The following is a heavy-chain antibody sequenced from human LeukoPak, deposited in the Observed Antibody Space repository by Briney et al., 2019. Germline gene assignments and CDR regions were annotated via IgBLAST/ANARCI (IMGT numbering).Heavy chain of an antibody. V-gene: IGHV4-59*12. CDR2: IYYSGST. CDR3: ARGYYGSGSYVLYYYYYYGMDV. J-gene: IGHJ6*02. D-gene: IGHD3-10*01. CDR1: GGSISSYY. Sequence: SETLSLTCTVSGGSISSYYWSWIRQPPGKGLGWIGYIYYSGSTNYNPSLKSRVTISVDTSKNQFSLKLSSVTAADTAVYYCARGYYGSGSYVLYYYYYYGMDVWGQGTTVTVSS.